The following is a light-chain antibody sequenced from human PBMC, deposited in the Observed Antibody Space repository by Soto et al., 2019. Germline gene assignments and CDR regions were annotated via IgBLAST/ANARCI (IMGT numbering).Light chain of an antibody. J-gene: IGKJ1*01. Sequence: DIQMTQSPSSLSASVGDRVSITCRTSQSVSRYLNWYQHKAGNAPKLLIYAVTLLESGVPSRFSGGGSGTEFNLTISGLQPEDFAVYYCQQSFSNPRTFGQGTKVEVK. CDR3: QQSFSNPRT. CDR1: QSVSRY. CDR2: AVT. V-gene: IGKV1-39*01.